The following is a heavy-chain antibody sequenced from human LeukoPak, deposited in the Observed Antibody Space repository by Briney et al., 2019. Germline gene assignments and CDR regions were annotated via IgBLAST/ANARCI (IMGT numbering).Heavy chain of an antibody. J-gene: IGHJ4*02. CDR2: IYSGGTT. Sequence: PGGSLRLSCAASGFTFSSYAMSWVRQAPGKGLEWVSLIYSGGTTEYADSVKGRFSISRDISKNTLSLQLSSLRAEDTAVYYCAKEVASVGTPLFDYWGQGALVTVSS. D-gene: IGHD1-26*01. CDR1: GFTFSSYA. V-gene: IGHV3-23*03. CDR3: AKEVASVGTPLFDY.